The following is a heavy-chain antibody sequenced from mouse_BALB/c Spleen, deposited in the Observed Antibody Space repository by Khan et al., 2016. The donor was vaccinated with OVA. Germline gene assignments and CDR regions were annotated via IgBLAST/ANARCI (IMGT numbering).Heavy chain of an antibody. V-gene: IGHV1S136*01. CDR2: IYPFNDDT. Sequence: VQLQQSGPDLVKPGASVRMSCKASGYTFTSYVMHWLRQKPGQGLEWIGYIYPFNDDTKYNDKFKGKATLTSDKSSSTAYMELSSLTSEDSAVYDCSKNYRYDVYFDYWGQGTTLTVSS. J-gene: IGHJ2*01. CDR3: SKNYRYDVYFDY. CDR1: GYTFTSYV. D-gene: IGHD2-14*01.